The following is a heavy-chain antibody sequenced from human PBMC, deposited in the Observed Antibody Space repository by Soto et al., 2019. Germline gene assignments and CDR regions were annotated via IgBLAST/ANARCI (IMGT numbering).Heavy chain of an antibody. D-gene: IGHD2-2*01. V-gene: IGHV4-34*01. CDR3: ARGCGGGYCSSTSLLPHRSDAFDI. CDR2: INHSGST. CDR1: GGSFSGYY. Sequence: SETPSLTCAVYGGSFSGYYWSWIRQPPGKGLEWIGEINHSGSTNYNPSLKSRVTISVDTSKNQFSLKLSSVTAADTAVYYCARGCGGGYCSSTSLLPHRSDAFDIWGQGTMVTVSS. J-gene: IGHJ3*02.